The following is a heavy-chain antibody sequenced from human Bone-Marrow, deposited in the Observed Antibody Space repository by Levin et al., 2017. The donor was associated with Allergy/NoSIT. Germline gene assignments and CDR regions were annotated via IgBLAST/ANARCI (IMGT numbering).Heavy chain of an antibody. D-gene: IGHD4-17*01. J-gene: IGHJ4*02. V-gene: IGHV4-59*08. CDR3: ATHDDGDYGPFDY. CDR2: IHQSGST. CDR1: GGSISSHY. Sequence: KPSETLSLICTVSGGSISSHYWSWIRQPPGQGLEWIGYIHQSGSTNHNPALKSRVTISVDTSKNQFSLKLSSVTAADTAVYYCATHDDGDYGPFDYWGQGTLVTVSS.